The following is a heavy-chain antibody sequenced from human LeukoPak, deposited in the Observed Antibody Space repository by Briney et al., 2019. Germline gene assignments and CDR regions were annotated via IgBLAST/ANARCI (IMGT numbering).Heavy chain of an antibody. J-gene: IGHJ3*02. CDR1: GFTFSSYS. Sequence: GGSLRLSCAASGFTFSSYSMNWVRQAPGKGLEWVSSISSSSSYIYYADSVKGRFTISRDNAKNSLYLQMNSLRAEDTAVYYCARGPAHYHAFDIWGQGTMVTVSS. CDR2: ISSSSSYI. D-gene: IGHD2-2*01. V-gene: IGHV3-21*04. CDR3: ARGPAHYHAFDI.